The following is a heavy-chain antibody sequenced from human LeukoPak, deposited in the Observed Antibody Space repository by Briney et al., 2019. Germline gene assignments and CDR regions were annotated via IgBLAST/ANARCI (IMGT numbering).Heavy chain of an antibody. V-gene: IGHV1-2*02. CDR3: GDGGNFDY. Sequence: ASVKLSCTASGYTFTGYYMHWVRQAPGHGLEWMGWSNPNSGGTNYEQTFQRRGTMTRDTSISTAYIELSRCRAAEPAVCYCGDGGNFDYWGQGTLVTVSS. CDR1: GYTFTGYY. J-gene: IGHJ4*02. CDR2: SNPNSGGT. D-gene: IGHD2-15*01.